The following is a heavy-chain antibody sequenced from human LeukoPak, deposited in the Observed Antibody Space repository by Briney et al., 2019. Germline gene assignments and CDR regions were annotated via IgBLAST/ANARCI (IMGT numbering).Heavy chain of an antibody. CDR2: IWYDGSNK. J-gene: IGHJ4*02. V-gene: IGHV3-33*06. D-gene: IGHD6-19*01. CDR1: GFTFSSYG. CDR3: AKGKDLQWPASYYFDY. Sequence: GGSLRLSCAASGFTFSSYGMHWVRQAPGKGLEWVAVIWYDGSNKYYADSVKGRFTISRDNSKITLYLQMNSLRAEDTAVYYCAKGKDLQWPASYYFDYWGQGTLVTVSS.